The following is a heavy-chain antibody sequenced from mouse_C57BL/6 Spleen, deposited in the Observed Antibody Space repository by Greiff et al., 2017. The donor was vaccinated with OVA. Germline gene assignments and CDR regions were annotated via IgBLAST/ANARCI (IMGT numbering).Heavy chain of an antibody. D-gene: IGHD1-1*01. CDR1: GYAFSSSW. J-gene: IGHJ4*01. CDR3: AREYYGSDAMDY. CDR2: IYPGDGDT. Sequence: VQGVESGPELVKPGASVKISCKASGYAFSSSWMNWVKQRPGKGLEWIGRIYPGDGDTNYNGKFKGKATLTADKSSSTAYMQLSSLTSEDSAVYFCAREYYGSDAMDYWGQGTSVTVSS. V-gene: IGHV1-82*01.